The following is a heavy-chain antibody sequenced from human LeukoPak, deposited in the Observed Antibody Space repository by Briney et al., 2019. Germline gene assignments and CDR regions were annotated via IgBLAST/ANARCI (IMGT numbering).Heavy chain of an antibody. CDR3: ARHYYYDSGNFDY. D-gene: IGHD3-10*01. Sequence: SETLSLTCSVSGYSIRSDYYWGWIRQPPGKGLEWIGNIFQSGTTYYNPSLKSRVTILVDTSKNQFSLKLSSVTAADTAVYYCARHYYYDSGNFDYWGQGTLVTVSS. J-gene: IGHJ4*02. V-gene: IGHV4-38-2*02. CDR1: GYSIRSDYY. CDR2: IFQSGTT.